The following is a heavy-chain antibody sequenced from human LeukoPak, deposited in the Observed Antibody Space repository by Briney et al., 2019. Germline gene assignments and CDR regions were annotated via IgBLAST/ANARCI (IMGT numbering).Heavy chain of an antibody. CDR2: ISSSGSTI. D-gene: IGHD3-22*01. CDR1: GFTFSDYY. J-gene: IGHJ4*02. CDR3: ARDGDSSGPTFDY. V-gene: IGHV3-11*01. Sequence: GGALRLSCAAPGFTFSDYYMSWIRQAPGKGLEWVSYISSSGSTIYYADSVKGRFTISRDNAKNSLYLQMNSLRAEDTAVYYCARDGDSSGPTFDYWGQGTLVTVSS.